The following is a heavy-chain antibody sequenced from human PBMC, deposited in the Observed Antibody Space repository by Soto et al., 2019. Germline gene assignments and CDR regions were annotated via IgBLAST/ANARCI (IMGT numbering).Heavy chain of an antibody. CDR2: VYNSGST. CDR3: ARYRREAVAGYTLDH. Sequence: ETLSLTCTVSGGSISSNYWTWIRQPPGKGLEWIGYVYNSGSTNYNPSLKSRVTISEDTSKSQFSLKVNSMTAADTAVYYCARYRREAVAGYTLDHWGQGILVTVS. CDR1: GGSISSNY. V-gene: IGHV4-59*01. J-gene: IGHJ5*02. D-gene: IGHD6-13*01.